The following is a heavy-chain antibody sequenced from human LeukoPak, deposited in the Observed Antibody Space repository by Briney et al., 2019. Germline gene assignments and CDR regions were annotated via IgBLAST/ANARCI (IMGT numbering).Heavy chain of an antibody. CDR2: IKSKTDGGTT. D-gene: IGHD3-3*01. CDR1: GFTVSSNS. CDR3: TTQYYDFWSGYSH. V-gene: IGHV3-15*01. Sequence: GGSLRLSCAASGFTVSSNSMSWVRQPPRKGLEWVGRIKSKTDGGTTDYAAPVKGRFTISRDDSKNTLYLQMNSLKTEDTAVYYCTTQYYDFWSGYSHWGQGTLVTVSS. J-gene: IGHJ4*02.